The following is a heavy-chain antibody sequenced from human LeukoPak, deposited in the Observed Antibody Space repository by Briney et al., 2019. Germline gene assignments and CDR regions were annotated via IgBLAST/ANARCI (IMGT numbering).Heavy chain of an antibody. CDR1: GGSFSGYY. CDR2: INHSGYT. V-gene: IGHV4-34*01. Sequence: PSETLSLTCGVYGGSFSGYYWSWIRQPPGKGLEWIGEINHSGYTNYNPSLKSRVTISVDTSKNQSSLKLSSVTAADTAVYYCARRLDLWGRGTLVTVSS. J-gene: IGHJ2*01. CDR3: ARRLDL.